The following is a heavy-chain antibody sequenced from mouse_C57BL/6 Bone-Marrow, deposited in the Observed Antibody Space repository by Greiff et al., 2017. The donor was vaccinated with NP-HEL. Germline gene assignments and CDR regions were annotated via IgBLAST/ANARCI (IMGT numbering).Heavy chain of an antibody. CDR1: GYTFTSYW. CDR3: AILYYGSDY. J-gene: IGHJ2*01. D-gene: IGHD1-1*01. Sequence: VQLQQSGAELVMPGASVKLSCKASGYTFTSYWMHWVKQRPGQGLEWIGEIDPSDSYTNYNQKFKGKSTLTVDKSSSTAYMQLSSLTSEDSAVYYCAILYYGSDYWGQGTTLTVSS. CDR2: IDPSDSYT. V-gene: IGHV1-69*01.